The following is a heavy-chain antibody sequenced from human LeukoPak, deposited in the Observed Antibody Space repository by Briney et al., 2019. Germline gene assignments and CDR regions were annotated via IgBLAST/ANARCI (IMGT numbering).Heavy chain of an antibody. CDR3: ARHGPTEIQLWLKAYFDY. CDR1: GYSFTSYW. Sequence: GESLKISCKGSGYSFTSYWIGWVRQMPGKGLEWMGIIYPGDSDTRYSPSFQGQVTISADKSISTAYLQWSSLKASDTAMYYCARHGPTEIQLWLKAYFDYWGQGTLVTVSS. J-gene: IGHJ4*02. CDR2: IYPGDSDT. V-gene: IGHV5-51*01. D-gene: IGHD5-18*01.